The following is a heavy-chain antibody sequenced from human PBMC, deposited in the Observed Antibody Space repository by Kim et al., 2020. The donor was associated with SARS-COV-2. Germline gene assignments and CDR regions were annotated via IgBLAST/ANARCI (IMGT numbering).Heavy chain of an antibody. Sequence: GYAPKFQGRVHKTRNTSISTAYMELSSLRSEDTAVYYCARAGYRRSYFDYWGQGTLVTVSS. CDR3: ARAGYRRSYFDY. J-gene: IGHJ4*02. V-gene: IGHV1-8*01. D-gene: IGHD2-15*01.